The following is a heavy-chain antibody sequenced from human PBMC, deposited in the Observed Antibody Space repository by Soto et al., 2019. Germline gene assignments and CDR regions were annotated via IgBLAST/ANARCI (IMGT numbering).Heavy chain of an antibody. CDR2: IYYSGST. CDR3: ARGGAVAATKYYYYGMAV. Sequence: PAETLSLTCTGSGGSISSYYWSWIRQPPGKGVEWVGYIYYSGSTNYNPSPKSRVTISVDTSKTQFSLKLSSVTAAATAVYYCARGGAVAATKYYYYGMAVWVQGTTVTVSS. J-gene: IGHJ6*02. V-gene: IGHV4-59*01. D-gene: IGHD6-19*01. CDR1: GGSISSYY.